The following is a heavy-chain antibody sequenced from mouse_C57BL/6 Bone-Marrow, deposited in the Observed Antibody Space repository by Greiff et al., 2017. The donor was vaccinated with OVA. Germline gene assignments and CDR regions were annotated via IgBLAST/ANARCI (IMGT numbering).Heavy chain of an antibody. J-gene: IGHJ4*01. CDR3: AREGNNWDDYAMDY. V-gene: IGHV3-6*01. Sequence: VQLKESGPGLVKPSQSLSLTCSVTGYSITSGYYWNWIRQFPGNKLEWMGYISYDGSNNYKPSLKNRISITRDTSKNQFFLKLNSVTTEDTATYYCAREGNNWDDYAMDYWGQGTSVTVSS. CDR2: ISYDGSN. CDR1: GYSITSGYY. D-gene: IGHD4-1*01.